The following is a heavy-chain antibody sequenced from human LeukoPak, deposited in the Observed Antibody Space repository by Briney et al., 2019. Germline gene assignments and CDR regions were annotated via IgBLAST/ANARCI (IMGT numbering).Heavy chain of an antibody. V-gene: IGHV4-39*07. J-gene: IGHJ4*02. D-gene: IGHD2-8*01. CDR1: GGSISSSSYY. CDR3: ARDLGIVLMVYAVPRYYFDY. Sequence: SETLSLTCTVSGGSISSSSYYWGWIRQPPGKGLEWIGSIYYSGSTYYNPSLKSRVTISVDTSKNQFSLKLSSVTAADTAVYYCARDLGIVLMVYAVPRYYFDYWGQGTLVTVSS. CDR2: IYYSGST.